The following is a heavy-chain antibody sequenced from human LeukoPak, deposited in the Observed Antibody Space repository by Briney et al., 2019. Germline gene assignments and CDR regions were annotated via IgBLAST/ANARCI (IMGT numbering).Heavy chain of an antibody. J-gene: IGHJ6*02. CDR2: IYTAGTT. CDR3: AKSPGTYSYYSYLDV. Sequence: GRSMRLSCAASGFTVSNNYMSWVRQAPGKGLEWVSVIYTAGTTYYADSVKGRFTISRDNSRNTLYLQMNSLRAEDTAVYYCAKSPGTYSYYSYLDVWGQGTTVTVSS. V-gene: IGHV3-66*01. D-gene: IGHD1-26*01. CDR1: GFTVSNNY.